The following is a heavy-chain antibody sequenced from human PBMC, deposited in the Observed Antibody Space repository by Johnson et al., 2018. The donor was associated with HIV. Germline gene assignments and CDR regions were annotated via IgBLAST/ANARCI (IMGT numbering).Heavy chain of an antibody. Sequence: VQLVESGGGLVQPGGSLRLSCAASGFTFSDHYMDWVRQAPGKGLEWVGRTRNKANSYTTEYAASVKGRFTISRDDSKNSLYLQMNSLKTEDTAVYYCARAGVVFSTASHDALDIWGQGTMVTVSS. J-gene: IGHJ3*02. V-gene: IGHV3-72*01. CDR2: TRNKANSYTT. D-gene: IGHD2-21*01. CDR1: GFTFSDHY. CDR3: ARAGVVFSTASHDALDI.